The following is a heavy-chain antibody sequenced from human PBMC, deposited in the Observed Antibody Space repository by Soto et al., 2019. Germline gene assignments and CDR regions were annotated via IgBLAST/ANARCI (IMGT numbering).Heavy chain of an antibody. CDR3: AKNPTGKYYYDSSGQFDY. J-gene: IGHJ4*02. CDR1: GFTFSIYA. D-gene: IGHD3-22*01. V-gene: IGHV3-23*01. CDR2: ISGSGGST. Sequence: PGGSLRLSCAASGFTFSIYAMSWVRHAPGKGLEWVSAISGSGGSTYYADSVKGRFTISRDNSKNTLYLQMNSLRAEDTAVYYCAKNPTGKYYYDSSGQFDYWGQGTLVTVSA.